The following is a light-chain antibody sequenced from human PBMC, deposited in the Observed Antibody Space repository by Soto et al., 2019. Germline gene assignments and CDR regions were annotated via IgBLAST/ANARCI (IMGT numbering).Light chain of an antibody. CDR2: GAS. CDR3: QQRSNWPPLLT. Sequence: EIVLTQSPGTLSLPPGERATLSCRASQSVSSSYLAWYQQKPGQAPRLLIYGASNRATGIPARFSGSGSGTDFTLTISSLEPEDFAVYYCQQRSNWPPLLTFGGGTKVDI. J-gene: IGKJ4*01. V-gene: IGKV3D-20*02. CDR1: QSVSSSY.